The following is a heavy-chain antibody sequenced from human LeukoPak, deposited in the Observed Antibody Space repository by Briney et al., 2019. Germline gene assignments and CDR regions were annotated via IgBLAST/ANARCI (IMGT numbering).Heavy chain of an antibody. V-gene: IGHV4-59*01. CDR2: IYYSGST. J-gene: IGHJ5*02. D-gene: IGHD3-10*01. CDR1: GGSISSYY. Sequence: SETLSLTCTVSGGSISSYYWSWIRQPPGKGLEWIGYIYYSGSTNYNPSLKSRVTISVDTSKNQFSLKLSSVTAADTAVYYCASLNYYARWSDPWGQGTLVTVSS. CDR3: ASLNYYARWSDP.